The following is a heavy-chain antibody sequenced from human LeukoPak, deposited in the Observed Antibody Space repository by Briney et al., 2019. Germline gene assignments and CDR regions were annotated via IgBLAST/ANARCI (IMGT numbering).Heavy chain of an antibody. CDR2: IWFDGSNK. CDR3: ARARGSYNVGYDN. Sequence: GGSLRLSCAASGFAFSSYGMHWVRQAPGKGLEWVAVIWFDGSNKYYADSVKGRFIISRDNSKKTLYLQMNSLRAEDTAVYYCARARGSYNVGYDNWGQGALVTVSS. V-gene: IGHV3-33*01. CDR1: GFAFSSYG. D-gene: IGHD1-26*01. J-gene: IGHJ4*02.